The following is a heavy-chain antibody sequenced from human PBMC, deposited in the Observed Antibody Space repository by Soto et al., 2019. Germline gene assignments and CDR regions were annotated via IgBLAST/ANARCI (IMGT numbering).Heavy chain of an antibody. V-gene: IGHV1-3*01. CDR2: VNPGNGNT. D-gene: IGHD3-16*02. CDR3: ARSAISPYGGLIGPFDY. CDR1: GYTFIGSA. J-gene: IGHJ4*02. Sequence: ASVKVSCKASGYTFIGSAIHWLRQAPGQRLEWMGWVNPGNGNTIFLKKFLGRVNIFKDTSASSVYLELGSLRSEDTAVYYCARSAISPYGGLIGPFDYWGQGNLVTVSS.